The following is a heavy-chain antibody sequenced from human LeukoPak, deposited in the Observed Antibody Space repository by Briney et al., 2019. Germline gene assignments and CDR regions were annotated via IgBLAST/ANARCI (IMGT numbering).Heavy chain of an antibody. J-gene: IGHJ4*02. CDR3: ARESSSLVRGHFDY. CDR2: IYYSGSV. CDR1: GGSVSSADYY. D-gene: IGHD3-10*01. V-gene: IGHV4-30-4*01. Sequence: SETLSLTCTVSGGSVSSADYYWTWIRQPPGKGLEWIGYIYYSGSVYYNLSLKSRLTISLDTSENQFSLELSSVTAADTAVYYCARESSSLVRGHFDYWGQGSLVSVSS.